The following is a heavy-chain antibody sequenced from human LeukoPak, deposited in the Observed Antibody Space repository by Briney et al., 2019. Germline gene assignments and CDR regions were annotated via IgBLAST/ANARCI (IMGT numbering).Heavy chain of an antibody. CDR3: ARGAARPSDYYYYMDV. J-gene: IGHJ6*03. CDR1: GGSISSYY. V-gene: IGHV4-59*08. Sequence: SETLSLTCTVSGGSISSYYWNWIRQPPGKGLEWIGDISGSTNYNPSLKSRITISVDTSKNQLSLRLSSVTAADTAVYYCARGAARPSDYYYYMDVWGKGTTVTVSS. CDR2: ISGST. D-gene: IGHD6-6*01.